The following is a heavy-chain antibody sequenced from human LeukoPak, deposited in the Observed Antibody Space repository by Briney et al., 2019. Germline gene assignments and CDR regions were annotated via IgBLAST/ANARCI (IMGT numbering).Heavy chain of an antibody. Sequence: PGESLRISCKGSGYSFTTYWIGWVRQMPGKGLEWIGIIYPGDSDTRYSPSFQGQVTISADKSINTAYLQLSSLKASDTAMYYCARRLVGATYYFDYWGQGTLVTVSS. CDR2: IYPGDSDT. D-gene: IGHD1-26*01. CDR3: ARRLVGATYYFDY. CDR1: GYSFTTYW. V-gene: IGHV5-51*01. J-gene: IGHJ4*02.